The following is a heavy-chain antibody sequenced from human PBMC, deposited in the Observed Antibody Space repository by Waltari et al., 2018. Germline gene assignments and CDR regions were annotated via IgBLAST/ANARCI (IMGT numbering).Heavy chain of an antibody. CDR3: ARRQLGGAFDP. Sequence: QVQLVQSGAEVRKPGSSVKVSCKASGGTFGSSAITWVRQAPGEGLEWMGGIIPIFGTAPNYAQKFQGRLTITADESTATVYMDLSSLRSDDTAVYYCARRQLGGAFDPWGQGTLVSVSS. V-gene: IGHV1-69*12. CDR1: GGTFGSSA. D-gene: IGHD3-16*01. J-gene: IGHJ5*02. CDR2: IIPIFGTAP.